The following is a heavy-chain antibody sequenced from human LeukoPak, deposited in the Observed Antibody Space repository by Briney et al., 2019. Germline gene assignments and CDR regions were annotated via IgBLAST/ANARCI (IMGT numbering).Heavy chain of an antibody. Sequence: GGSLRLSCAASGFTFSGYAMSWVRQAPGESPEWVPALGSGGRGSHYADSVKGRFTISRDDSKNTLYLQMDSLRAEDTAVYFCARPGLAVAGTRWFDPWGQGTLVTVSS. CDR3: ARPGLAVAGTRWFDP. V-gene: IGHV3-23*01. CDR2: LGSGGRGS. D-gene: IGHD6-19*01. J-gene: IGHJ5*02. CDR1: GFTFSGYA.